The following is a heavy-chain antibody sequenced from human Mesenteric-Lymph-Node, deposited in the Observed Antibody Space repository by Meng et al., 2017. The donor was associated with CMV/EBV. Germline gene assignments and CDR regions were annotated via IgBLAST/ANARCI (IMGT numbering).Heavy chain of an antibody. J-gene: IGHJ6*02. D-gene: IGHD3-22*01. CDR3: ARDQVVPRSGRPQGLWKKGPGGDYYYGMDV. CDR2: ILNSGSS. CDR1: GGSVSSGNFY. V-gene: IGHV4-61*03. Sequence: SETLSLTCTVSGGSVSSGNFYWTWIRQPPGKALEWIGYILNSGSSNYNPSLKSRVTISLDTSKNHFSLRLSSVTAADTAVYYCARDQVVPRSGRPQGLWKKGPGGDYYYGMDVWGQGTTVTVSS.